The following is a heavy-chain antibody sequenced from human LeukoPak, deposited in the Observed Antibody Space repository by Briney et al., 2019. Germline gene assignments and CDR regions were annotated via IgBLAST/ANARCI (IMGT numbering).Heavy chain of an antibody. V-gene: IGHV4-34*01. D-gene: IGHD6-13*01. CDR3: VRGGVAAAGISWFDP. CDR2: INHSGST. J-gene: IGHJ5*02. Sequence: TSETLSLTCAVYGGSFSGYYWSWIRQPPGKGLEWIGEINHSGSTNYNPSLKSRVTISVDTSKNQFSLKLSSVTAADTAVYYCVRGGVAAAGISWFDPWGQGTLVTVSS. CDR1: GGSFSGYY.